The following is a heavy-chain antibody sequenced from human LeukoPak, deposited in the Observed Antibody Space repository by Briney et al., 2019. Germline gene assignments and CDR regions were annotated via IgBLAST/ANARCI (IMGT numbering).Heavy chain of an antibody. CDR2: ISYSGST. J-gene: IGHJ6*02. Sequence: PSETLSLTCTVSGGSISSGNYYWNWIRQPPGKGLEWIGYISYSGSTYYNPSLKSRVSISVDTSKNQFSLKLSSVTAADTAVYYCARGSLLRYFDWLLYPYYYYGMDVWGQGTTVTVSS. D-gene: IGHD3-9*01. CDR3: ARGSLLRYFDWLLYPYYYYGMDV. CDR1: GGSISSGNYY. V-gene: IGHV4-30-4*01.